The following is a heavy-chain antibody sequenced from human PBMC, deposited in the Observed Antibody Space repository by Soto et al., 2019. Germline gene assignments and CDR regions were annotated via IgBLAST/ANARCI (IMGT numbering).Heavy chain of an antibody. Sequence: SETLVPTCTVSAGSIRKYYCNWIRQPAGKGLEWIGRIDSSGSINYSPSLKSRVTMSVDTSENQFSLKLSSVTAADTAVYYCARGGHDFWSGPFDYWGQGTPVTVSS. D-gene: IGHD3-3*01. CDR1: AGSIRKYY. J-gene: IGHJ4*02. CDR2: IDSSGSI. CDR3: ARGGHDFWSGPFDY. V-gene: IGHV4-4*07.